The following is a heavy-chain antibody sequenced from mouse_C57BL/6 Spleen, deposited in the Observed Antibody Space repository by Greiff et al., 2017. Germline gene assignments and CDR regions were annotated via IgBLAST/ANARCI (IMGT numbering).Heavy chain of an antibody. CDR1: GYTFTDYE. CDR2: IDPETGGT. CDR3: TREELDYYAMDY. V-gene: IGHV1-15*01. Sequence: VQLQQSGAELVRPGASVTLSCKASGYTFTDYEMHWVKQTPVHGLEWIGAIDPETGGTAYNQKFKGKAILTADKSSSTAYMELRSLTSEDSAVYYCTREELDYYAMDYWGQGTSVTVSS. J-gene: IGHJ4*01.